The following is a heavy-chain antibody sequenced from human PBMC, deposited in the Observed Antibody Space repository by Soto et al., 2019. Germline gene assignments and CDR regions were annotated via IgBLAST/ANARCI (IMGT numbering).Heavy chain of an antibody. D-gene: IGHD1-26*01. CDR2: TSAYNGNT. CDR1: GYTFTSYG. Sequence: QVQLVQSGAEVKKPGASVKVSCKASGYTFTSYGISWVRQAPGQGLEWMGWTSAYNGNTNYAQKLQGRVTMTTDTTTSTSYMELRSPRSDDTTVYYCARILAAGKCELGGSNDYWGEGSLVTVSS. J-gene: IGHJ4*02. CDR3: ARILAAGKCELGGSNDY. V-gene: IGHV1-18*01.